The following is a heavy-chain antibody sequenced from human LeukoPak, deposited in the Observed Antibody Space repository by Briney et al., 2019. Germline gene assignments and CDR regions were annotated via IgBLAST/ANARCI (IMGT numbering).Heavy chain of an antibody. CDR1: GYTFTGYY. CDR2: INPNSGNT. Sequence: GASVKVSCKASGYTFTGYYMHWVRQAPGQGLEWMGWINPNSGNTGYAQKFQGRVTMTRNTSISTAYMELSSLRSEDTAVYYCARSFLSRYCTNGVCWFDYWGQGTLVTVSS. V-gene: IGHV1-8*02. J-gene: IGHJ4*02. CDR3: ARSFLSRYCTNGVCWFDY. D-gene: IGHD2-8*01.